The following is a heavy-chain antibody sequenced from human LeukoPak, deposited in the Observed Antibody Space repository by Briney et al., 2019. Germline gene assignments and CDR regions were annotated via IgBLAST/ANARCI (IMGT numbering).Heavy chain of an antibody. CDR2: IYSGGST. CDR1: GFTVSSNY. J-gene: IGHJ4*02. V-gene: IGHV3-53*01. CDR3: ARAYSGSYYWGFDY. Sequence: PGGSLRLSCAASGFTVSSNYVSWVRQAPGKGLEWVSVIYSGGSTYYADSVKGRFTISRDNSKNTLYLQMNSLRAEDTAVYYCARAYSGSYYWGFDYWGQGTLVTVSS. D-gene: IGHD1-26*01.